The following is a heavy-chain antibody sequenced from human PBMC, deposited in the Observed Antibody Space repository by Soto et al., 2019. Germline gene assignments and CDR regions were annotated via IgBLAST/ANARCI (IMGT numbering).Heavy chain of an antibody. Sequence: GGSLRLSCAASGFTFSRYSMNWVRQAPGKGLEWVSSISSTTNYIYYADSMKGRFTVSRDNAKNSVYLDMNSLSAEDTAVYYCARESEGLTSNFDYWGQGTLVTVSS. J-gene: IGHJ4*02. CDR3: ARESEGLTSNFDY. V-gene: IGHV3-21*01. CDR2: ISSTTNYI. CDR1: GFTFSRYS.